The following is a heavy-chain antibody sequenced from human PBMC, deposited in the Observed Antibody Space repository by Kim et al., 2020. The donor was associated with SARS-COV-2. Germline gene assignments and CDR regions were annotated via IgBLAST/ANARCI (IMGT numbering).Heavy chain of an antibody. D-gene: IGHD6-19*01. CDR2: ISAYNGNT. J-gene: IGHJ4*02. V-gene: IGHV1-18*04. CDR1: GYTFTSYG. CDR3: ARDGPALAVAGISDY. Sequence: ASVKVSCKASGYTFTSYGISWVRQAPGQGLEWMGWISAYNGNTNYAQKLQGRVTMTTDTSTSTAYMELRSLRSDDTAVYYCARDGPALAVAGISDYWGQGTLVTVSS.